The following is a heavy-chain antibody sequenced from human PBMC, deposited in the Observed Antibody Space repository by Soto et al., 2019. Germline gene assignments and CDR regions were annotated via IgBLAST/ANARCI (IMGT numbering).Heavy chain of an antibody. CDR2: IHSSGST. J-gene: IGHJ6*02. D-gene: IGHD3-3*01. V-gene: IGHV4-4*07. Sequence: PSETLSLTCTVSGGPIISYYWNWIRQPAGKGLEWIGRIHSSGSTNYNPSVKSRLTMSVDTYKNQFSLKLSSVTAADAAVYHCAREAVNYDCWSGDYLYYYGMDVRGQGTTVTVSS. CDR1: GGPIISYY. CDR3: AREAVNYDCWSGDYLYYYGMDV.